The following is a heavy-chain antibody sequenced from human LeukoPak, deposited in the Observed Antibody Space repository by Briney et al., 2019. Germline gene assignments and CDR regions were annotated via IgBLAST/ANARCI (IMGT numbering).Heavy chain of an antibody. CDR1: GYTFTSYG. CDR2: IIPIFGTA. J-gene: IGHJ6*02. CDR3: ARDHCGGGSCYSNYYYGMDV. Sequence: GASVKVSCTASGYTFTSYGISWVRQAPGQGLEWMGGIIPIFGTANYAQKFQGRVTITADESTSTAYMELSSLRSEDTAVYYCARDHCGGGSCYSNYYYGMDVWGQGTTVTVSS. V-gene: IGHV1-69*13. D-gene: IGHD2-15*01.